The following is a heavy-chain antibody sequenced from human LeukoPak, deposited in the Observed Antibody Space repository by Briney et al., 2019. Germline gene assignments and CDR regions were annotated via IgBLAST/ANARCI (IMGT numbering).Heavy chain of an antibody. Sequence: GGSLRLSCAASGFTFSSYSMNWVRQAPGKGLEWVSAISGSGGSTYYADSVKGRFTISRDNSKNTLYLQMNSLRAEDTAVYYCAKRRTGRSSSWYGGMDVWGQGISVTVSS. CDR3: AKRRTGRSSSWYGGMDV. CDR2: ISGSGGST. J-gene: IGHJ6*02. D-gene: IGHD6-13*01. CDR1: GFTFSSYS. V-gene: IGHV3-23*01.